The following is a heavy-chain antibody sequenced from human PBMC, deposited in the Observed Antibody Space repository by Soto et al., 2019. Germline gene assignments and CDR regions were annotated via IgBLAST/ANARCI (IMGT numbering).Heavy chain of an antibody. CDR3: ARERGEYDSVWYIDR. V-gene: IGHV3-48*02. CDR1: GFSFSSHS. D-gene: IGHD6-19*01. CDR2: ISSRSSLI. Sequence: EVQLVESGGGLVQPGGFLRLSCAASGFSFSSHSFNWVRQAPGQGLEWVAYISSRSSLILYADSVRGRLVISRDNALNTLYLHMNSPRDEDTAMYYCARERGEYDSVWYIDRWGQGTPVTVSS. J-gene: IGHJ5*02.